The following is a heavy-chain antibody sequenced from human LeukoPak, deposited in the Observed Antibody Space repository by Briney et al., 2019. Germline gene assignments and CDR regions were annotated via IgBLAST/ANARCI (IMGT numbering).Heavy chain of an antibody. J-gene: IGHJ4*02. CDR1: GFTFSSYE. CDR2: ISSSGSTI. V-gene: IGHV3-48*03. Sequence: GGSLRLSCAASGFTFSSYEMNWVRQAPGKGLEWVSYISSSGSTIYYADSVKGRFTIYRVNAKNSLYLQMNSLRAEDTAVYYCARAIGYCSSTSCYDDYWGQGTLVTVSS. D-gene: IGHD2-2*01. CDR3: ARAIGYCSSTSCYDDY.